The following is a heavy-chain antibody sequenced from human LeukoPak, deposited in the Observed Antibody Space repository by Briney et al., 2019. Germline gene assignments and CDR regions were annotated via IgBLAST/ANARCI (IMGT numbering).Heavy chain of an antibody. CDR1: GGTFSSYA. V-gene: IGHV1-69*13. CDR2: IIPIFGTA. CDR3: ARDRVADYYDSSEVYFDY. J-gene: IGHJ4*02. Sequence: SVKVSCKASGGTFSSYAISWVRQAPGQGLEWMGGIIPIFGTANYAQKFQGRVTITADESTSTAYMELSSLRSEDTAVYYCARDRVADYYDSSEVYFDYWGQGTLVTVST. D-gene: IGHD3-22*01.